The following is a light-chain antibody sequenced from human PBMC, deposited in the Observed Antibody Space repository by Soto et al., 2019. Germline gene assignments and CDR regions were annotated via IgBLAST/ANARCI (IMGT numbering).Light chain of an antibody. V-gene: IGLV2-14*01. J-gene: IGLJ2*01. CDR1: SSDVGGYNY. CDR2: DVS. Sequence: QSALTQPASVSGSPGQSITISCTGTSSDVGGYNYVSWYQQHPGKAPKLMIYDVSNRPSGVSNRFSGSKSVNTASLTISGRQAEDEADYYCSSYTSSSTLDVVFGGGPKLTVL. CDR3: SSYTSSSTLDVV.